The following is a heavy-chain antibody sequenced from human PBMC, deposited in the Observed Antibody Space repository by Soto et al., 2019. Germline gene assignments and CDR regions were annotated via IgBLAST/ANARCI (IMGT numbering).Heavy chain of an antibody. Sequence: SETLSLTCTVSGGSISSGGYYWSWIRQHPGKGLEWIGYIYYSGSTYYNPSLKSRVTISVDTSKNQFSLKLSSVTAADTAVYYCARAPRYYYDSSGDMGQFDYWGQGTLVTVSS. D-gene: IGHD3-22*01. V-gene: IGHV4-31*03. CDR2: IYYSGST. CDR1: GGSISSGGYY. J-gene: IGHJ4*02. CDR3: ARAPRYYYDSSGDMGQFDY.